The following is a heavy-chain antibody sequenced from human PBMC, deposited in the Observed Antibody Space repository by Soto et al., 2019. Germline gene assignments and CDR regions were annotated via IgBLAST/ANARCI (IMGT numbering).Heavy chain of an antibody. V-gene: IGHV4-39*01. CDR3: ARLANGIAAAGDY. CDR2: IYYSGST. CDR1: GGSISSSSYY. J-gene: IGHJ4*02. Sequence: QLQLQESGPGLVKPSETLSLTCTVSGGSISSSSYYWGWIRQPPGKGLEWIGSIYYSGSTYYNPSLTSRVTIPVDTSKNQFSLKLSSVTAADTAVYYCARLANGIAAAGDYWGQGTLVTVSS. D-gene: IGHD6-13*01.